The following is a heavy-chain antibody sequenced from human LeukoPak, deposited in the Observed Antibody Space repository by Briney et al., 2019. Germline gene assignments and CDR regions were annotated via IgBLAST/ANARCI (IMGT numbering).Heavy chain of an antibody. V-gene: IGHV3-30*04. J-gene: IGHJ6*03. CDR1: GFTFSSYA. Sequence: PGRSLRLSCAASGFTFSSYAMHWVRQAPGKGLEWVAVISYDGSNKYYADSVKGRFTISRDNSKNTLYLQMNSLRAEDTAVYYCARGDYYYYYMDVWGKGTTVTVSS. CDR3: ARGDYYYYYMDV. CDR2: ISYDGSNK.